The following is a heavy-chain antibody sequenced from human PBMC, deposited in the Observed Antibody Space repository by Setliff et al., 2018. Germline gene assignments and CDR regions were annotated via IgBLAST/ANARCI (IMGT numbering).Heavy chain of an antibody. CDR1: GFTFSSYA. CDR3: ANGWGYYYDSSGYYSDAFDI. D-gene: IGHD3-22*01. CDR2: IRYDGSTK. Sequence: PGGSLRLSCAASGFTFSSYAMHWVRQAPGKGLEWVSFIRYDGSTKYYADSVKGRLTISRDNSKNTLYLQMNSLRAEDTAVYYCANGWGYYYDSSGYYSDAFDIWGQGTMVTVSS. J-gene: IGHJ3*02. V-gene: IGHV3-30*02.